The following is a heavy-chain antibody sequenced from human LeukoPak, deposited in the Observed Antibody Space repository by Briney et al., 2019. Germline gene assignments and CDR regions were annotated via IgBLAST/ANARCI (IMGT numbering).Heavy chain of an antibody. CDR1: GGSISSGSYY. CDR2: IYTSGST. CDR3: ARDRRDYGGNSFDY. D-gene: IGHD4-23*01. J-gene: IGHJ4*02. Sequence: PSQTLSLTCTVYGGSISSGSYYWSWIRQPAGKGLEWIGHIYTSGSTNYNPSLKSRVTISVDTSKNQFSLKLSSVTAADTAVYYCARDRRDYGGNSFDYWGQGTLVTVSS. V-gene: IGHV4-61*09.